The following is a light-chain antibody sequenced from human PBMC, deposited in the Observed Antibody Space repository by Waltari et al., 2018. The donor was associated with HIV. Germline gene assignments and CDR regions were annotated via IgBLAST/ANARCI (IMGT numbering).Light chain of an antibody. CDR2: GVY. Sequence: QSALTQPASVPASPGQSITLSCAGTPRDSGFFDSVSWYQQHPGRAPQLMIFGVYSRPSGVSSRFSGSKSGNTASLTISGLQAEDEANYYCCSYTAIHTLIFGGGTKLTVL. J-gene: IGLJ2*01. CDR3: CSYTAIHTLI. CDR1: PRDSGFFDS. V-gene: IGLV2-14*01.